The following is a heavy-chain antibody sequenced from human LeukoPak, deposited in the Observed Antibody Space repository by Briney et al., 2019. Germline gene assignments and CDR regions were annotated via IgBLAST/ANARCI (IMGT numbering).Heavy chain of an antibody. J-gene: IGHJ2*01. V-gene: IGHV3-30*18. CDR3: AKEGAYGVTPYFDL. CDR1: GFIFSKNG. D-gene: IGHD4-17*01. Sequence: AGKSLRLSCAASGFIFSKNGIHWVRQPPGKGLEWVAVISYDGSNKFYSESVEGRFIISRDNSNNTVYLQMNSLRAEDTSVYYCAKEGAYGVTPYFDLWGRGTLVTVSS. CDR2: ISYDGSNK.